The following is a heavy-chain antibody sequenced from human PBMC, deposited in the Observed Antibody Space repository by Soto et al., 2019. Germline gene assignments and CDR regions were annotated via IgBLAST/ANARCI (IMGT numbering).Heavy chain of an antibody. J-gene: IGHJ6*02. V-gene: IGHV1-69*13. D-gene: IGHD6-19*01. CDR3: ARSEGLAVAAPRAYYYYYYGMDV. CDR2: IIPIFGTA. CDR1: GGTFSSYA. Sequence: SVKVSCKASGGTFSSYAISWVRQAPGQGLEWMGGIIPIFGTANYAQKFQGRVTITADESTSTAYMELSSLRSEDTAVYYCARSEGLAVAAPRAYYYYYYGMDVWGQGTTVTVSS.